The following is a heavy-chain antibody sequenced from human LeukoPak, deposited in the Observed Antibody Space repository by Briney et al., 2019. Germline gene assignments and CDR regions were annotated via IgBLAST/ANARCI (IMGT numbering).Heavy chain of an antibody. J-gene: IGHJ6*02. CDR3: ARGSGTTLSFYYGMDV. Sequence: GGSLRLSCAASGFTFSSYSMNWVRQAPGKGLEWVSSIRSSSSYIYYADSVKGRFTISRDNAKNSLYLQMNSLRAEDTAVYYCARGSGTTLSFYYGMDVWGQGTTVTVSS. CDR1: GFTFSSYS. CDR2: IRSSSSYI. V-gene: IGHV3-21*01. D-gene: IGHD3-10*01.